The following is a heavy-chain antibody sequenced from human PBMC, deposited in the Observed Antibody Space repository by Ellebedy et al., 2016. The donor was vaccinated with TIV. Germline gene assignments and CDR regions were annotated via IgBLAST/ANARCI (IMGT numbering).Heavy chain of an antibody. CDR2: IGGSGGDS. CDR1: GFTFSNYA. Sequence: GESLKISCAASGFTFSNYAMNWVRQAPGKGLEWVSIIGGSGGDSHYADPVKGRYTISSDNSKNTLYPQMNSLRADDTARYYCAKVLGFGWGAFDIWGHGTMVTVSS. J-gene: IGHJ3*02. V-gene: IGHV3-23*01. D-gene: IGHD3-16*01. CDR3: AKVLGFGWGAFDI.